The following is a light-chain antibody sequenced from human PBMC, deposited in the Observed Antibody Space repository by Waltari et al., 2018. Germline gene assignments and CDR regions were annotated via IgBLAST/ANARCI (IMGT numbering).Light chain of an antibody. Sequence: AIRITQSPSSLSASTGDRVTITCRASQGISSYLAWYQQKPGKAPKLLIYAASTLQSGAPSRFSGSGSGTDFTLTISCLQSEDFATYYCQQYYSSLTFGQGTKVEIK. CDR1: QGISSY. CDR2: AAS. CDR3: QQYYSSLT. J-gene: IGKJ1*01. V-gene: IGKV1-8*01.